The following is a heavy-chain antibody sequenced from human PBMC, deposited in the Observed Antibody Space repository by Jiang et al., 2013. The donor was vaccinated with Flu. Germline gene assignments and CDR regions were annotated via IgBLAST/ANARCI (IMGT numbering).Heavy chain of an antibody. CDR1: GYTFTSYY. V-gene: IGHV1-2*02. CDR2: INPSSGGT. J-gene: IGHJ4*02. Sequence: GAEVKKPGASVKVSCKASGYTFTSYYVHWVRQAPGQGLEWMGWINPSSGGTSFPQKFQGRVTMTRDTSISTAYMEVSSLTSDDTAVYYCAKIGVDTGRGFGYWGQGTLLTVSS. CDR3: AKIGVDTGRGFGY. D-gene: IGHD5-18*01.